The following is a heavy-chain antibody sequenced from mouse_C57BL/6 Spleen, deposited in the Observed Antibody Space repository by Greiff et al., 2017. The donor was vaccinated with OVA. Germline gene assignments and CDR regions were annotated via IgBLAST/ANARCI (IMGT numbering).Heavy chain of an antibody. CDR1: GFTFSSYA. CDR3: ARGNYDYDEDWYFDV. V-gene: IGHV5-4*03. J-gene: IGHJ1*03. CDR2: ISDGGSYT. Sequence: EVKLQESGGGLVKPGGSLKLSCAASGFTFSSYAMSWVRQTPEKRLEWVATISDGGSYTYYPDNVKGRFTISRDNAKNNLYLQMSHLKSEDTAMYYCARGNYDYDEDWYFDVWGTGTTVTVSS. D-gene: IGHD2-4*01.